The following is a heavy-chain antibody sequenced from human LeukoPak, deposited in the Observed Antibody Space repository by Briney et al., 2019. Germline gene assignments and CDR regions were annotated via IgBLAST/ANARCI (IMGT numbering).Heavy chain of an antibody. J-gene: IGHJ4*02. D-gene: IGHD2-2*01. CDR3: ARDHGAPAAPDY. CDR2: IHPNSGAT. CDR1: GYTFTGYY. V-gene: IGHV1-2*02. Sequence: ASVKVSCKASGYTFTGYYMHWVRQAPGQGPAWMGWIHPNSGATNYAQKFQGRVTMTRDTSISTAYMELTSLRSDDTAVYYCARDHGAPAAPDYWGRGTLVTVSS.